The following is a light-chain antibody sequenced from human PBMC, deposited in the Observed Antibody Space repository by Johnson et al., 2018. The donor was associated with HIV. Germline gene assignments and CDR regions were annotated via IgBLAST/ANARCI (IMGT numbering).Light chain of an antibody. CDR3: GTWDSSLSAYV. Sequence: QSVLTQPPSVSAAPGQKVTISCSGNSSNIGRNYVSWYQQLPGTAPKLLIFDNNKRPSGIPDRFSASKSGTSATLGITGLQTGDEADYYCGTWDSSLSAYVFGTGTKVTVL. V-gene: IGLV1-51*01. CDR2: DNN. CDR1: SSNIGRNY. J-gene: IGLJ1*01.